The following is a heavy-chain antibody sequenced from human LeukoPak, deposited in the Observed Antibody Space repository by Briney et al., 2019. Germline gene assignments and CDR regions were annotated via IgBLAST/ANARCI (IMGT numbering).Heavy chain of an antibody. Sequence: PSETLSLTCAVYGGSFSGYYYTWIRQPPGKGLEWIGEINHSGSTNYNPSLKSRVTISVDTSKNQFSLKLTSVTAADTAVYYCAREGAAAGITVLEYYYYYYYMDVWGKGTTVTVSS. J-gene: IGHJ6*03. CDR2: INHSGST. CDR3: AREGAAAGITVLEYYYYYYYMDV. V-gene: IGHV4-34*01. CDR1: GGSFSGYY. D-gene: IGHD6-13*01.